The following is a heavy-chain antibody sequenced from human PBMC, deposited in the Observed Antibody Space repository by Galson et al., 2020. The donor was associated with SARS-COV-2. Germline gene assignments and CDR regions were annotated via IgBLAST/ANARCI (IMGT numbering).Heavy chain of an antibody. CDR3: AGVGPETSVSDYYGLDV. Sequence: ASETLSLTCTVSGGSINYYYWSWIRQPPGKGLEWIGHIYSPGSTKYNHSLRSRVIISIDTSKKQFSLKLSSVTAADTAVYYCAGVGPETSVSDYYGLDVWGQGTTVTVSS. V-gene: IGHV4-59*01. J-gene: IGHJ6*01. D-gene: IGHD2-15*01. CDR2: IYSPGST. CDR1: GGSINYYY.